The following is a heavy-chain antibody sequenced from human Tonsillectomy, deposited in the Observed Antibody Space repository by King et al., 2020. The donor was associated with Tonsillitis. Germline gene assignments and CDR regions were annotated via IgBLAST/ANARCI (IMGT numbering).Heavy chain of an antibody. CDR2: TRNKANSYTT. V-gene: IGHV3-72*01. Sequence: QLVQSGGGLVQPGGSLRLSCAASGFTFSDHYMDWVRQAPGKGLEWVGRTRNKANSYTTDYAASVKGRFTISRDDSKNSVYLHMNSLKSEDTAVYYCTRVTLIYYLDYWGQGTLVTVSS. CDR1: GFTFSDHY. J-gene: IGHJ4*02. D-gene: IGHD3-10*01. CDR3: TRVTLIYYLDY.